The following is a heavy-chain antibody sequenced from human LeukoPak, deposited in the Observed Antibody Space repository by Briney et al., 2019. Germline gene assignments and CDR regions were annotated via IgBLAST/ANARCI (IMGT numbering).Heavy chain of an antibody. Sequence: GASVKVSCKASGYTFTSYDINWVRQATGQGLEWMGWMNPNSGNTGYAQKFQGRVTMTRNTSISTAYMELSSLRSEDTAVYYCARGRTPIGAFDLWGRGTLVTVSS. V-gene: IGHV1-8*01. CDR1: GYTFTSYD. J-gene: IGHJ2*01. D-gene: IGHD1-14*01. CDR3: ARGRTPIGAFDL. CDR2: MNPNSGNT.